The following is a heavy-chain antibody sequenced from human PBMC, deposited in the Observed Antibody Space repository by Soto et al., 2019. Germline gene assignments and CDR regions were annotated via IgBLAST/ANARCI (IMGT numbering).Heavy chain of an antibody. V-gene: IGHV4-34*01. J-gene: IGHJ4*02. Sequence: PSETLSLTCAFYGGSFRGYYWTWIRQPPGTGLEWIGEINHSGSTNYNPSLKSRVTISVDTSKNQFSLKLSSVTAADTAVYYCARHTPAISISDHWGQGTLVTVSS. D-gene: IGHD2-15*01. CDR3: ARHTPAISISDH. CDR1: GGSFRGYY. CDR2: INHSGST.